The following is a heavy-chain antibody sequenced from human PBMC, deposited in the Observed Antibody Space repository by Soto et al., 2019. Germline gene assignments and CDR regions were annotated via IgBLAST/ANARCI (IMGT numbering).Heavy chain of an antibody. Sequence: GGSLRLSCAASGFTFSSYSMNWVRQAPGKGLEWVSYISSSSSTIYYADSVKGRFTISRDNAKNSLYLQMNSLRAEDTAVYYCARDQSKFGYSSSWYIFDYWGQGTLVTVSS. CDR1: GFTFSSYS. CDR3: ARDQSKFGYSSSWYIFDY. J-gene: IGHJ4*02. V-gene: IGHV3-48*01. D-gene: IGHD6-13*01. CDR2: ISSSSSTI.